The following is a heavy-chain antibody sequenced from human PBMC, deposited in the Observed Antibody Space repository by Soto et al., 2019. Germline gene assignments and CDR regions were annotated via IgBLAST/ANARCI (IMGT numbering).Heavy chain of an antibody. CDR1: GGSFSGYY. V-gene: IGHV4-34*01. J-gene: IGHJ4*02. CDR2: INHSGST. D-gene: IGHD2-8*02. CDR3: ARDKITGLFDY. Sequence: QVQLQQWGAGLLKPSETLSLTCAVYGGSFSGYYWTWIRQPPGTGLEWIGEINHSGSTNYNPSLKSRDTISVDTSKNQFPLKLTSVTAADTAVFYCARDKITGLFDYWGQGTLVTVSS.